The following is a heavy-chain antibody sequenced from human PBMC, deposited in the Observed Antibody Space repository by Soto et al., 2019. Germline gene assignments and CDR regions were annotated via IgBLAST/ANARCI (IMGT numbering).Heavy chain of an antibody. V-gene: IGHV3-30*18. CDR1: GFTFSSYG. D-gene: IGHD1-7*01. CDR3: AKLLSAGTTETYYYYGMDV. CDR2: ISYDGSNK. Sequence: PGGSLRLSCAASGFTFSSYGMHWVRHAPGKGLEWVAVISYDGSNKYYADSVKGRFTISRDNSKNTLYLQMNSLRAEDTAVYYCAKLLSAGTTETYYYYGMDVWGQGTTVTVSS. J-gene: IGHJ6*02.